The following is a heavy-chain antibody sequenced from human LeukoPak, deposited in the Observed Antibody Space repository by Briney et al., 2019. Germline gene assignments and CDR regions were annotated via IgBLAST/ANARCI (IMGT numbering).Heavy chain of an antibody. D-gene: IGHD6-19*01. CDR2: INPSGGST. V-gene: IGHV1-46*01. CDR1: GYTFTGYY. Sequence: VASVKVSCKASGYTFTGYYMHWVRQAPGQGLEWMGIINPSGGSTSYAQKFQGRVTMTRDTSTSTVYMELSSLRSEDTAVYYCARDKRHSSGQVPPLGYWGQGTLVTVSS. J-gene: IGHJ4*02. CDR3: ARDKRHSSGQVPPLGY.